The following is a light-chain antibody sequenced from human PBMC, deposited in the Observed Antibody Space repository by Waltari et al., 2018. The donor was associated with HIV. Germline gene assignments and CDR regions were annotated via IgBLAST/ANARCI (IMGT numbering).Light chain of an antibody. V-gene: IGKV1-12*01. J-gene: IGKJ1*01. Sequence: DIQMTQSPSSVSASVGGRVTINCRASKEISTWLAWYQQRPGKAPKLLIYVASTLQSGVPSRFSGSGSGTDFTLTISSLQTEDFATYYCQQTHSFPWTFGQGTKVEIK. CDR3: QQTHSFPWT. CDR2: VAS. CDR1: KEISTW.